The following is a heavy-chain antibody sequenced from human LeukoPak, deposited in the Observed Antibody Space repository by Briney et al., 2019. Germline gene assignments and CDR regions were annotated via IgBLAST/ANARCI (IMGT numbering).Heavy chain of an antibody. Sequence: SETLSLTCAVSGYSITTGNYWGWVRQPPGKRLEWIGSIYHSGSTYYNPPLKSRVTISVDTSKNQFSLKLSSLIAADTAVYYCARVGGAFDVWGQGTAVTVSS. J-gene: IGHJ3*01. CDR2: IYHSGST. CDR3: ARVGGAFDV. V-gene: IGHV4-38-2*01. CDR1: GYSITTGNY. D-gene: IGHD3-16*01.